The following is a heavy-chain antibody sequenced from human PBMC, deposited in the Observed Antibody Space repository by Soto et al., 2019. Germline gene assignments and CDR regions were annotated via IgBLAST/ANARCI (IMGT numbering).Heavy chain of an antibody. CDR3: AKDLAEDYYDSSGYYFGYYYYGMDV. V-gene: IGHV3-23*01. CDR2: ISGSGGST. Sequence: GGSLRLSCAASGFTFSSYAMSWVRQAPGKGLEWVSAISGSGGSTYYADSVKGRFTISRDNSKNTLYLQMNSLRAEDTAVYYCAKDLAEDYYDSSGYYFGYYYYGMDVWGQGTTVTVSS. CDR1: GFTFSSYA. D-gene: IGHD3-22*01. J-gene: IGHJ6*02.